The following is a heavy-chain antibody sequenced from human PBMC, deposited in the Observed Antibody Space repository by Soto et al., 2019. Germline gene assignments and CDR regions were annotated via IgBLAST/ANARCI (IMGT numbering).Heavy chain of an antibody. CDR2: ISSSGSTI. CDR3: ARVTAQLTDAFDI. V-gene: IGHV3-48*03. CDR1: GFTFSSYE. D-gene: IGHD1-1*01. Sequence: GGSLRLSCAASGFTFSSYEMNWVRQAPGKGLEWVSYISSSGSTIYYAGSVKGRFTISRDNAKNSLYLQMNSLRAEDTAVYYCARVTAQLTDAFDIWGQGTMVTVSS. J-gene: IGHJ3*02.